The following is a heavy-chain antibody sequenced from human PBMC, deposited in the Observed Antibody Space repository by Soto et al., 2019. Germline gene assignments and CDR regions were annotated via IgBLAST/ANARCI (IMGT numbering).Heavy chain of an antibody. Sequence: QVQLQQWGAGLLKLSETLSLTCAVYGGSFSGYYWSWIRQPPGKGLEWIGEINHSGSTNYNPSLKSRVTISVDTSKNQFSLKLSSVTAADTAVYYCARTPLREGAFDIWGQGTMVTVSS. CDR1: GGSFSGYY. J-gene: IGHJ3*02. CDR3: ARTPLREGAFDI. CDR2: INHSGST. D-gene: IGHD4-17*01. V-gene: IGHV4-34*01.